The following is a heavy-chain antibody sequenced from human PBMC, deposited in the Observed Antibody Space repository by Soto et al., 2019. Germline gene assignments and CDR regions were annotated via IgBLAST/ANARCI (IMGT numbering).Heavy chain of an antibody. Sequence: SLRLSCAASRFSFTNYAMSWVRQAPGKGLDWVSGISGSGDSRYYADSVKGRFTISRDNSKNTLYLQMNSLRVEDTAVYYCAKGTIFGVISSAMDVWGQGTTVTVSS. D-gene: IGHD3-3*01. V-gene: IGHV3-23*01. CDR3: AKGTIFGVISSAMDV. CDR2: ISGSGDSR. J-gene: IGHJ6*02. CDR1: RFSFTNYA.